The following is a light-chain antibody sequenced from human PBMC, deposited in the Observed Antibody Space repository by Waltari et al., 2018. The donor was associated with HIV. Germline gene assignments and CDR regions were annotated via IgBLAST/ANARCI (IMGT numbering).Light chain of an antibody. CDR2: GAS. V-gene: IGKV3-15*01. CDR1: QSVGDN. CDR3: QQYNKWPPVT. J-gene: IGKJ4*01. Sequence: EIVMTQPPATLSVSPGERGTLSCRASQSVGDNLPWYQHKHDQAPRLLIYGASTRAIGIPVRFSGSGSGTEFTLTISSLQSEDFAVYYCQQYNKWPPVTFGGGTKVEIK.